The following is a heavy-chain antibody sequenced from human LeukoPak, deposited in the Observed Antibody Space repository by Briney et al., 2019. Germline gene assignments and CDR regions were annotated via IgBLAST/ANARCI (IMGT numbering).Heavy chain of an antibody. CDR1: GGSISSYY. D-gene: IGHD5-18*01. Sequence: PSETLSLTCTVSGGSISSYYWSWIRQPAGKGLEWIGRIYTSGSTNYNPSLKSRVTISVDTSKNQFSLKLSSVTAADTAVYYCARHHNLQLWLPVWFDPWGQGTLVTVSS. J-gene: IGHJ5*02. V-gene: IGHV4-4*07. CDR2: IYTSGST. CDR3: ARHHNLQLWLPVWFDP.